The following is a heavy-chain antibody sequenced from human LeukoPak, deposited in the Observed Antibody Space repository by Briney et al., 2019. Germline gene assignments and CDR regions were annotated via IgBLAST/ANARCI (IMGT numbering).Heavy chain of an antibody. J-gene: IGHJ5*02. Sequence: ASVKVSCTASGYTFTGYYMHWVRQAPGQGLEWMGWINPNSGNTHYAQKFQDRVTMTRDTSISTAYMELSSLRSDDTAVYYCAREGAAAEDVNWFDPWGQGTLVTVSS. D-gene: IGHD6-25*01. CDR3: AREGAAAEDVNWFDP. V-gene: IGHV1-2*02. CDR1: GYTFTGYY. CDR2: INPNSGNT.